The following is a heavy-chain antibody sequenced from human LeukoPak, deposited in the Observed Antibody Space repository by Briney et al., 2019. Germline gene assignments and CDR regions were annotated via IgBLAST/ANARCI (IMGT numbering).Heavy chain of an antibody. CDR1: GGSISSSSYY. J-gene: IGHJ4*02. Sequence: PSETLSLTCTVSGGSISSSSYYWGWIRQPPGKGLEWIGSIYYSGSTYYNPSLKSRVTISVDTSKNQFSLKLSSVTAADTAVYYCASGGPSAGMRGDDYWGQGTLVTVSS. D-gene: IGHD6-13*01. CDR2: IYYSGST. V-gene: IGHV4-39*01. CDR3: ASGGPSAGMRGDDY.